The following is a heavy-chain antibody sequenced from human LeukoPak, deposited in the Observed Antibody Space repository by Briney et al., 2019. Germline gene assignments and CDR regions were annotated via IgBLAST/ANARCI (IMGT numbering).Heavy chain of an antibody. J-gene: IGHJ4*02. Sequence: PGGSLRLSCAASGFTFSDYYMSWIRQAPGKGLEWVSYISSSGNIIYSADSVKGRFTISRDNAKNSLYLQINSPRAEDTAVYYCARATAADTAMIYFDYWGQGTLVTVSS. V-gene: IGHV3-11*01. CDR3: ARATAADTAMIYFDY. CDR2: ISSSGNII. CDR1: GFTFSDYY. D-gene: IGHD5-18*01.